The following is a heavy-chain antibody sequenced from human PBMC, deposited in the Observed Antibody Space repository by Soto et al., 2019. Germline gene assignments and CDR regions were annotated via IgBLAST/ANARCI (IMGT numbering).Heavy chain of an antibody. CDR2: ISSSSSTI. CDR3: AREYDILNWFDP. V-gene: IGHV3-48*01. Sequence: PGGSLRLSCAASGFTFSTYSMNWVRQAPGKGLEWVSYISSSSSTIFYTDSVKGRFTVSRDNAKNSLYLQMNSLRAEDTAVYYCAREYDILNWFDPWGQGTLVTVSS. D-gene: IGHD3-9*01. CDR1: GFTFSTYS. J-gene: IGHJ5*02.